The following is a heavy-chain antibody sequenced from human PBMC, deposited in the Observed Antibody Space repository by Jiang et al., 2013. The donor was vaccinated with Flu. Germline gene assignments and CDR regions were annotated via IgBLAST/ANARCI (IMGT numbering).Heavy chain of an antibody. CDR2: MFYSGST. J-gene: IGHJ1*01. CDR1: GASISTYY. Sequence: GLVKPSETLSLTCTVSGASISTYYWSWIRQPPGKGLEWIGFMFYSGSTNYNPSLKSRVTISVDTSKNQFSLKLTSVSAADTAVYYCARGRQWLGEYFQEWGQGTLVSVSS. V-gene: IGHV4-59*01. D-gene: IGHD6-19*01. CDR3: ARGRQWLGEYFQE.